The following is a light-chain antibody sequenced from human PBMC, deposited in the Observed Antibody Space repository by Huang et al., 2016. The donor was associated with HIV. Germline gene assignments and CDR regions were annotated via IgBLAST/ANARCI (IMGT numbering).Light chain of an antibody. CDR3: QQRGSWPWT. V-gene: IGKV3-11*01. CDR1: QSISNF. J-gene: IGKJ1*01. CDR2: DTS. Sequence: EIALIQSPATLSLSPGERATRACRASQSISNFLGWYQQKPGQAPRLLIYDTSNRATGVPARFDGSGSETDFTRTISNLEPEDSAVYYCQQRGSWPWTFGQGTKVEIK.